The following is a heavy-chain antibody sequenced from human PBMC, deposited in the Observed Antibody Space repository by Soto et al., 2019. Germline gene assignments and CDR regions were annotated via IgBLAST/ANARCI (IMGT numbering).Heavy chain of an antibody. CDR3: ARREIRDTDAFDI. J-gene: IGHJ3*02. V-gene: IGHV4-31*03. D-gene: IGHD5-18*01. CDR1: GGSISSGGYY. Sequence: QVQLQESGPGLVKPSQTLSLTCTVSGGSISSGGYYWSWIRQHPGKGLEWIGYIYYSGSTYYNPSLKSRVTISVDTSKNQFALKLSSVTAADTAVYYCARREIRDTDAFDIWGQGTMVTVSS. CDR2: IYYSGST.